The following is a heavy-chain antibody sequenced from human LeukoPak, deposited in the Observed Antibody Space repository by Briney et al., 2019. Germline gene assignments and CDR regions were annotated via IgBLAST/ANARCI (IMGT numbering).Heavy chain of an antibody. CDR3: ARESVVVPAAISGGLDY. D-gene: IGHD2-2*02. Sequence: GGCLRLSRAASRFTFSSYAMNRVGHGPPQGRGWVAVISYDVGNKYYAASVKSRFTTSRDNSTNTLYLQMNSLRAEDTAVYYCARESVVVPAAISGGLDYWGQGTLVTVSS. CDR2: ISYDVGNK. J-gene: IGHJ4*02. V-gene: IGHV3-30-3*01. CDR1: RFTFSSYA.